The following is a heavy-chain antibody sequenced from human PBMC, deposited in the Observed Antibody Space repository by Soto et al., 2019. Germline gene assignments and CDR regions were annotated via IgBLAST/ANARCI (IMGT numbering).Heavy chain of an antibody. CDR3: AKDPGTGTGYNWFDP. V-gene: IGHV3-23*01. CDR2: ISGSGGST. Sequence: VGSLRLSCAASGFTFSSYAMSWVRQAPGKGLEWVSAISGSGGSTYYADSVKGRFTISRDNSKNTLYLQMNSLRAEDTAVYYCAKDPGTGTGYNWFDPWGQGTLVTVSS. J-gene: IGHJ5*02. D-gene: IGHD1-7*01. CDR1: GFTFSSYA.